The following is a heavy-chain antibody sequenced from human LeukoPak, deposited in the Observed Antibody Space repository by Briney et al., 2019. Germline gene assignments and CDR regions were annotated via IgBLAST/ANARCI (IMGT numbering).Heavy chain of an antibody. CDR3: TTAPNPIVVVVAATLYYFDY. CDR1: GLTFSNAW. Sequence: GGSLRLSCAASGLTFSNAWMSWVRQASGKGLEWVGRIKSKTDGGTTDYAAPVKGGFTISRDDSKNTLYLQMNSLKTEDTAVYYCTTAPNPIVVVVAATLYYFDYWGQGTLVTVSS. CDR2: IKSKTDGGTT. D-gene: IGHD2-15*01. J-gene: IGHJ4*02. V-gene: IGHV3-15*01.